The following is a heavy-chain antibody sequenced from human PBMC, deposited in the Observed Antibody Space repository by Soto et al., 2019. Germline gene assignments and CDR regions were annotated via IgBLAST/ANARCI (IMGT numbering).Heavy chain of an antibody. Sequence: ASVKVSCKASCYTFTSYGISWVRQAPGQGLEWMGWISAYNGNTNYAQKLQGRVTMTTDTSTSTAYMELRSLRSDDTAVYYCARDQDDSSGYYYLYYYYYGMDVWGQGTTVTVSS. V-gene: IGHV1-18*01. CDR2: ISAYNGNT. D-gene: IGHD3-22*01. CDR1: CYTFTSYG. J-gene: IGHJ6*02. CDR3: ARDQDDSSGYYYLYYYYYGMDV.